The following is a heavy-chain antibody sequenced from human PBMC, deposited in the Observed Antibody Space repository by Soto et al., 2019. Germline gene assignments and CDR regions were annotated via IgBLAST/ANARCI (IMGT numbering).Heavy chain of an antibody. Sequence: SETLSLTCAVYGGSFSGYYWSWIRQPPGKGLEWIGEINHSGSTNYNPSLKSRVTISVDTSKNQFSLKLSSVTAADTAVYYCARLTPYSSIYYGMDVWGQGTTVTVSS. CDR2: INHSGST. V-gene: IGHV4-34*01. CDR3: ARLTPYSSIYYGMDV. J-gene: IGHJ6*02. D-gene: IGHD6-13*01. CDR1: GGSFSGYY.